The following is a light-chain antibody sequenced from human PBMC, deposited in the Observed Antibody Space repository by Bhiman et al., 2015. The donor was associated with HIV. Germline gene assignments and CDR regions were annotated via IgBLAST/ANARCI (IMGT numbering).Light chain of an antibody. J-gene: IGLJ1*01. CDR3: QAWDSGTAV. Sequence: SYELAQPPSVSLSPGQTATITCSGDKLGEKFASWYQQKPGQSPVLVIYQDNKRPSGIPERFSGSNSGNSATLTISGTQAVDEADYYCQAWDSGTAVFGAGTKVTVL. V-gene: IGLV3-1*01. CDR1: KLGEKF. CDR2: QDN.